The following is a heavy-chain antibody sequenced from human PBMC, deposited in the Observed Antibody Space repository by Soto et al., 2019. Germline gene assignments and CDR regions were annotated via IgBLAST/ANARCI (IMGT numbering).Heavy chain of an antibody. V-gene: IGHV4-59*11. J-gene: IGHJ4*02. D-gene: IGHD7-27*01. CDR3: ARSNWYSEY. Sequence: QVQLQESGPGLVKPSEILSLTCTVSGGSINNHYWSWIRQPPGKGLEWIGYIYYTGSTNYNPSLKSRVTISVDTSKNQFSLNLTSLTAADTAIYYCARSNWYSEYWGQGTLVTVSS. CDR1: GGSINNHY. CDR2: IYYTGST.